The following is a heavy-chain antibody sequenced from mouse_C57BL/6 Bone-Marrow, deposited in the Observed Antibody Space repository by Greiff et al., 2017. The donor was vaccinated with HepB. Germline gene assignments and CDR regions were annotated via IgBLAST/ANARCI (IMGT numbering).Heavy chain of an antibody. CDR2: IDPETGGT. CDR1: GYTFTDYE. CDR3: TRSLTDY. V-gene: IGHV1-15*01. D-gene: IGHD1-1*01. J-gene: IGHJ4*01. Sequence: EQLQESGAELVRPGASVTLSCKASGYTFTDYEMHWVKQTPVHGLEWIGAIDPETGGTAYNQKFKGKAILTADKSSSTAYMELRSLTSEDSAVYYCTRSLTDYWGQGTSVTVSS.